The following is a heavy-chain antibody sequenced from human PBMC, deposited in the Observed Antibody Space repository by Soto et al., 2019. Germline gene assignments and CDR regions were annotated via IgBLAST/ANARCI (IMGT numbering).Heavy chain of an antibody. V-gene: IGHV3-33*01. Sequence: GGSLRLSCAASGFTFSSYGMHWVRQAPGKGLEWVAVIWYDGSNKYYADSVKGRFTISRDNSKNTLYLQMNSQRDEDTAVYYCARDYIVLSIAARLTRTVGDSQYGMDVWGQGNTVTVSS. J-gene: IGHJ6*02. CDR2: IWYDGSNK. CDR3: ARDYIVLSIAARLTRTVGDSQYGMDV. CDR1: GFTFSSYG. D-gene: IGHD6-6*01.